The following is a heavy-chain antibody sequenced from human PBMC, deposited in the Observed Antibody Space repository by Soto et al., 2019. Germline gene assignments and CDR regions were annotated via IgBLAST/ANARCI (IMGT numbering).Heavy chain of an antibody. CDR2: ISGSGGST. D-gene: IGHD6-19*01. CDR1: GFTFSSYA. Sequence: EVQLLESGGGLVQPGGSLRLSCAASGFTFSSYAMSWVRQAPGKGLEWVSAISGSGGSTYYADSVKGRFTISRDNSKNTLYLQMNSLRAEDTAVYYCAKGPPARYSSGWFEEGNNWFDPWGQGTLVTVSS. J-gene: IGHJ5*02. V-gene: IGHV3-23*01. CDR3: AKGPPARYSSGWFEEGNNWFDP.